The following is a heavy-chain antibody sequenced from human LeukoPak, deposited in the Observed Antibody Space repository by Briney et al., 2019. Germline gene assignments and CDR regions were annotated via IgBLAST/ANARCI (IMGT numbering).Heavy chain of an antibody. CDR1: GYTFTGYY. CDR3: ARGGPAGYVGNWFDP. Sequence: GASVRVSCKASGYTFTGYYLHWVRQAPGQGLEWMGWINPNSGDTNYAQKFQGRVTMTRDTSISTAYMELSRLRSDDTAVYYCARGGPAGYVGNWFDPWGQGTLVTVSS. CDR2: INPNSGDT. J-gene: IGHJ5*02. D-gene: IGHD3-9*01. V-gene: IGHV1-2*02.